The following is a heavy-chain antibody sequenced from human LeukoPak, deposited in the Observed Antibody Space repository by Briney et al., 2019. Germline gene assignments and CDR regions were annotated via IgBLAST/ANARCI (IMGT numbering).Heavy chain of an antibody. D-gene: IGHD6-19*01. CDR2: ISSSSSYI. CDR3: ARDQGWYSYFDY. V-gene: IGHV3-21*01. CDR1: GFTFSSYS. Sequence: GSLRLSCAASGFTFSSYSMNWVRQAPGKGLEWVSSISSSSSYIYYADSVKGRFTISRDNAKNSLYLQMDSLRAEDTAVYYCARDQGWYSYFDYWGQGTLVTVSS. J-gene: IGHJ4*02.